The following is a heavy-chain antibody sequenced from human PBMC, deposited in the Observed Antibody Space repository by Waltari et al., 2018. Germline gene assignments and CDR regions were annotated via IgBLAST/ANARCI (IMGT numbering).Heavy chain of an antibody. Sequence: QVQLVPSGAEVKKPGASVKVSCKVSGYTLTEFSMHWVRQAPGKGLEWMGGFDPEDGETSYAQKFQGRVTMTEDTSTETAYMELSSLRSEDTAVYYCATWSDVTAWYVDLWGRGTLVTVSS. CDR3: ATWSDVTAWYVDL. D-gene: IGHD3-3*01. V-gene: IGHV1-24*01. CDR2: FDPEDGET. J-gene: IGHJ2*01. CDR1: GYTLTEFS.